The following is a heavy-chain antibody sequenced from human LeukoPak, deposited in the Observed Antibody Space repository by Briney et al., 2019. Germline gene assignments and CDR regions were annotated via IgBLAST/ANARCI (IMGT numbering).Heavy chain of an antibody. J-gene: IGHJ4*02. CDR2: IRSKAFGGTT. V-gene: IGHV3-49*04. CDR1: RFTFSDYA. Sequence: GGSLTLYCSASRFTFSDYAMSWVRQAPGKGLEWVGFIRSKAFGGTTEYGASVKGRFIISRDDSKSIAYLQMNSLKTEDTAVYYCTRAPYSNYINLDYWGQGNLVSVSS. D-gene: IGHD4-11*01. CDR3: TRAPYSNYINLDY.